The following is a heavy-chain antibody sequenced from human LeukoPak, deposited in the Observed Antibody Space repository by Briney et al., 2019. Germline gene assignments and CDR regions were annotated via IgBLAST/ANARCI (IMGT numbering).Heavy chain of an antibody. D-gene: IGHD2-2*01. J-gene: IGHJ6*03. CDR2: IIPIFGTA. CDR3: ARDNVICSSTSCYQDYYYYYMDV. CDR1: GGTFSSYA. Sequence: SVKVSCMASGGTFSSYAISWVRQAPGQVLEWMGGIIPIFGTANYAQKFQGRVTITADDSTSTAYMELSSLRSEDTAVYYCARDNVICSSTSCYQDYYYYYMDVWGKGTTVTVSS. V-gene: IGHV1-69*01.